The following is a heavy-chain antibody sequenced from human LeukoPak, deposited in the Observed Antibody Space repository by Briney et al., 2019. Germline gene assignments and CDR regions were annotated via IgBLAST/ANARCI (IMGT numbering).Heavy chain of an antibody. D-gene: IGHD6-13*01. CDR1: GGSISSSKW. Sequence: PSETPSLTCAVSGGSISSSKWWSWVRQPPGKGLEWIGEIYHSGSTNYNPSLKSRVTISVDKSKNQFSLKLSSVTAADTAVYYCARDPSSSWYGRGRNNWFDPWGQGTLVTVSS. CDR3: ARDPSSSWYGRGRNNWFDP. V-gene: IGHV4-4*02. J-gene: IGHJ5*02. CDR2: IYHSGST.